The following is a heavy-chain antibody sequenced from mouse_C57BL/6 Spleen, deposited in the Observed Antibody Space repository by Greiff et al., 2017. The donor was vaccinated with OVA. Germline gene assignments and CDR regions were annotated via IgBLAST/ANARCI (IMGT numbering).Heavy chain of an antibody. CDR1: GFTFSDAW. V-gene: IGHV6-6*01. D-gene: IGHD1-1*01. CDR2: IRNKANNHAT. Sequence: DVQLVESGGGLVQPGGSMKLSCAASGFTFSDAWMDWVRQSPEKGLEWVAEIRNKANNHATYYAESVKGRFTISRDDSKSSVYLQMNSLRAEDTGIYYCTRITTVVATDFDVWGTGTTVTVSS. CDR3: TRITTVVATDFDV. J-gene: IGHJ1*03.